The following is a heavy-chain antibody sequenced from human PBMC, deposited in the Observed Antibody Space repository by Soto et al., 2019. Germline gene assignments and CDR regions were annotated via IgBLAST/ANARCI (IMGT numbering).Heavy chain of an antibody. CDR3: AKDRLSSYVFIDY. J-gene: IGHJ4*02. Sequence: GGSLRLSCAASGFTFDDYAMHWVRQAPGKGLEWVSGIAWNSAGIVYADSVKGRFTISRDNAKNSLYLQMNSLSAEDTVLYYCAKDRLSSYVFIDYWGQGTLVTVSS. CDR1: GFTFDDYA. D-gene: IGHD6-6*01. CDR2: IAWNSAGI. V-gene: IGHV3-9*01.